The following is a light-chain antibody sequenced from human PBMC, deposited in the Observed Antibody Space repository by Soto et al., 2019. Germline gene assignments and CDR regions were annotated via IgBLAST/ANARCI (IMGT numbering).Light chain of an antibody. J-gene: IGKJ1*01. Sequence: DIQMTQSPSTLSASVGDRVTMTCRASESISSWLAWYQQKPGKAPKLLISKASSLESGVPSRFSGSGSGTEFTLTISSLQPDDFATYYCQHYKRDWTFGQGTKVEIK. CDR3: QHYKRDWT. CDR2: KAS. V-gene: IGKV1-5*03. CDR1: ESISSW.